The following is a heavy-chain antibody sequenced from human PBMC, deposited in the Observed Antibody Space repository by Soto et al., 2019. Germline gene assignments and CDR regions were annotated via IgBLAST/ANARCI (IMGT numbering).Heavy chain of an antibody. Sequence: QVHLVQSGAEVKKPGSSVKVSCKASGGSLNSYTISWVRQAPGQGLEWLGRVIPVLTMTNYAQKFLDRVTNYADKATRTAYIEMSTQRDEDRAVLYCAGDLRGGGCYRSGGGSDLWGRGILDIASS. CDR3: AGDLRGGGCYRSGGGSDL. D-gene: IGHD2-15*01. CDR1: GGSLNSYT. J-gene: IGHJ2*01. CDR2: VIPVLTMT. V-gene: IGHV1-69*04.